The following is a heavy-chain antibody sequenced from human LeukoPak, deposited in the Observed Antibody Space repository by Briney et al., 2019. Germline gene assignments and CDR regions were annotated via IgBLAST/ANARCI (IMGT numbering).Heavy chain of an antibody. V-gene: IGHV4-61*02. Sequence: PSETLSLTCTVSGASISSESYYWTWIRQPAGQGLEGTGRIYNTGSTKYNPSLKSRVTISIDTSKNQFSLKLNSVTAADTAVYYCARVMAVNPDWFDPWGQGTLVTVSS. CDR1: GASISSESYY. J-gene: IGHJ5*02. CDR2: IYNTGST. CDR3: ARVMAVNPDWFDP. D-gene: IGHD5-24*01.